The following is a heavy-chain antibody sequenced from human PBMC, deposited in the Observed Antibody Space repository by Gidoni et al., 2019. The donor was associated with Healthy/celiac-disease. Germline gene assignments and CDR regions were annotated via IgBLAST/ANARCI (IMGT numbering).Heavy chain of an antibody. Sequence: EVQLVESGGGLVKPGGSLRLSCAASGFPFSNAWMRWVRQAPGKGLEWVGRIKSKTDGGTTDYAAPVKGRFTISRDESKNTLYLQMNSLKTEDTAVYYCTTTNYYYDSSGYYGFAFDIWGQGTMVTVSS. CDR2: IKSKTDGGTT. J-gene: IGHJ3*02. CDR3: TTTNYYYDSSGYYGFAFDI. V-gene: IGHV3-15*01. CDR1: GFPFSNAW. D-gene: IGHD3-22*01.